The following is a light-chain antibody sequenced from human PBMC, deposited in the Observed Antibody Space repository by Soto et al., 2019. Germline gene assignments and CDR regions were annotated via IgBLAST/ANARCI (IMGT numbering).Light chain of an antibody. CDR3: QQYENWPQLT. J-gene: IGKJ4*01. Sequence: ERVMTQSPATLFVSPGERATLSGRARQSVGGDLAWYQQKPGQAPRLLIYGASSRAPGIPDRFSGSGSGTEFTLTISSLQSEDPAVYYCQQYENWPQLTFGGGTKVDIK. V-gene: IGKV3-15*01. CDR1: QSVGGD. CDR2: GAS.